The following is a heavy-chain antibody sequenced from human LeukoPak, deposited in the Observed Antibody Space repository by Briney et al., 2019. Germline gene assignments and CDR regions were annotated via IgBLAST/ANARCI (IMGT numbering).Heavy chain of an antibody. CDR2: ISPFNGHT. V-gene: IGHV1-18*01. CDR1: GYAFPNYG. CDR3: ASGSSSFFDY. D-gene: IGHD6-6*01. Sequence: ASVKVSCKASGYAFPNYGISWVRQAPGQGLEWMGWISPFNGHTYHARKVQGRVTMTTDTSTSTAYMELRSLRSDDTAVYYCASGSSSFFDYWGQGTLVTVSS. J-gene: IGHJ4*02.